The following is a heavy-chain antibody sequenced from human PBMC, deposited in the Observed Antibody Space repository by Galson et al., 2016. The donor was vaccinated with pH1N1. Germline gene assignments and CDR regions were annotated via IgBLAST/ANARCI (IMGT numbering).Heavy chain of an antibody. V-gene: IGHV5-51*01. CDR1: GYSLTNYW. CDR2: IYLSDSHT. D-gene: IGHD6-13*01. CDR3: GRLAAAGHSEYFQQ. Sequence: QSGAEVKKPGESLRISCEGFGYSLTNYWIVWVRQMPGKGLEWMGIIYLSDSHTTYSPYFQGQVSISADKSISTAYLQWSSLKASDTAMYYCGRLAAAGHSEYFQQWGQGTLVTVSS. J-gene: IGHJ1*01.